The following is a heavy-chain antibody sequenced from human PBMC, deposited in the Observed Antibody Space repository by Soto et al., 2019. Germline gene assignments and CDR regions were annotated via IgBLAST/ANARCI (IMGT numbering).Heavy chain of an antibody. CDR3: ARGESYCSGGSCYRGAFDI. CDR2: IYYSGST. V-gene: IGHV4-59*01. J-gene: IGHJ3*02. CDR1: GGSISSYY. Sequence: SETLSLTCTVSGGSISSYYWSWIRQPPGKRLEWIGYIYYSGSTNYNPSLKSRVTISVDTSKNQFSLKLSSVTAADTAVYYCARGESYCSGGSCYRGAFDIWGQGTMVTVSS. D-gene: IGHD2-15*01.